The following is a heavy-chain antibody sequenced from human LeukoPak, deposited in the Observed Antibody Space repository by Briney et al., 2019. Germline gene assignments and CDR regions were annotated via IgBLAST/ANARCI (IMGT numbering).Heavy chain of an antibody. CDR3: ARDGGYCSSTSCYRLLPNNWFDP. J-gene: IGHJ5*02. V-gene: IGHV1-2*02. Sequence: GASVKVSCKASGYTFTGYYMHWVRQAPGQGREWMGWINPNSGGTNYAQKFQGRVTMTRDTSISTAYMELSRLRSDDTAVYYCARDGGYCSSTSCYRLLPNNWFDPWGQGTLVTVSS. D-gene: IGHD2-2*01. CDR2: INPNSGGT. CDR1: GYTFTGYY.